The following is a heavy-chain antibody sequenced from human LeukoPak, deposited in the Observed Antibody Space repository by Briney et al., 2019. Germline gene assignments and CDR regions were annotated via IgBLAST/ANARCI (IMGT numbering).Heavy chain of an antibody. CDR1: GFTFSSYS. Sequence: GSLGLSCAASGFTFSSYSMNWVRQAPGKGLEWVSAISGSGGSTYYADSVKGRFTISRDNSKNTLYLQMNSLRAEDTAVYYCAKYSGYSYGFNDYWGQGTLVTVSS. J-gene: IGHJ4*02. D-gene: IGHD5-18*01. V-gene: IGHV3-23*01. CDR2: ISGSGGST. CDR3: AKYSGYSYGFNDY.